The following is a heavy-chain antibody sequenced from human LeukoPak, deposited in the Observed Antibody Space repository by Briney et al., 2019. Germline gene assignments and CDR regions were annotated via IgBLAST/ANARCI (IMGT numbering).Heavy chain of an antibody. CDR2: ISYDGSNK. V-gene: IGHV3-30*01. J-gene: IGHJ5*02. Sequence: GRSLRLSCAASGFTFSSYAMHWVRQAPGKRLEWVAVISYDGSNKYYADSVKGRFTISRDNSKNTLYLQMNSLRAEDTAVYYCARDAGTTLSGWFDPWGQGTLVTVSS. CDR1: GFTFSSYA. CDR3: ARDAGTTLSGWFDP. D-gene: IGHD1-7*01.